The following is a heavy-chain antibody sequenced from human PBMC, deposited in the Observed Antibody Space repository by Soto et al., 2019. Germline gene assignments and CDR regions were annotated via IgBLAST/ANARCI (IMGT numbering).Heavy chain of an antibody. CDR1: GYTFIRYG. CDR2: ISAYNDYT. J-gene: IGHJ6*02. D-gene: IGHD3-16*01. V-gene: IGHV1-18*01. CDR3: ARGGYSDNSWGKLSHYGLDV. Sequence: QVQLVQSAAEVKKPGASVKVSCKASGYTFIRYGITWVRQAPGQGLEWMGWISAYNDYTIYAQKFQGRVTMTTDTSTXXXYXXLRGLRSDDTDVYYCARGGYSDNSWGKLSHYGLDVWGQGTSVTVSS.